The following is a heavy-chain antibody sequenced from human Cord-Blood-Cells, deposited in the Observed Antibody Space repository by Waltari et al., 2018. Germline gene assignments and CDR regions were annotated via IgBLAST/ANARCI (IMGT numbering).Heavy chain of an antibody. CDR1: GGSISSSSYY. CDR3: ASLNPYYYDSSGYYDAFDI. V-gene: IGHV4-39*01. D-gene: IGHD3-22*01. Sequence: QLQLQESGPGLVKPSETLSLTCTVSGGSISSSSYYWGWIRQPPGKGLEWIGSIYYSGRTYKNTSLKGRVTISVDTAKNQFSRKLRSVTAADTAVYYCASLNPYYYDSSGYYDAFDIWGQGTMVTVSS. J-gene: IGHJ3*02. CDR2: IYYSGRT.